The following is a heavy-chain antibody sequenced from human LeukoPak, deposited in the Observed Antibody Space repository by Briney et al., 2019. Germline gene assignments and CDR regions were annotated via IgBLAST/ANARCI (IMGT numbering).Heavy chain of an antibody. CDR1: GYTFTGYY. CDR2: INPNSGGT. V-gene: IGHV1-2*02. J-gene: IGHJ4*02. CDR3: ARGRATGTTGPRFDY. Sequence: ASVKVSCKASGYTFTGYYMHWVRQAPRQGLEWMGWINPNSGGTNYAQKFQGRVTMTRDTSISTAYMELSRLRSDDTAVYYCARGRATGTTGPRFDYWGQGTLVTVSS. D-gene: IGHD1-7*01.